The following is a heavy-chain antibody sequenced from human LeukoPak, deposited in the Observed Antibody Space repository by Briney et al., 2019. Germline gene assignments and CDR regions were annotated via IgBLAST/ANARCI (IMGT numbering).Heavy chain of an antibody. CDR2: IKTKTDGGTT. CDR1: GFTFSNAW. Sequence: GGSLRLSCAASGFTFSNAWMSWVRQAPGKGLERVGRIKTKTDGGTTAYPAPVKGRFTISRDDSKSTLFLQMNNLKTEDTAVYYCATDGYPLYYFDYWGQGTLVTVSS. D-gene: IGHD5-18*01. CDR3: ATDGYPLYYFDY. V-gene: IGHV3-15*01. J-gene: IGHJ4*02.